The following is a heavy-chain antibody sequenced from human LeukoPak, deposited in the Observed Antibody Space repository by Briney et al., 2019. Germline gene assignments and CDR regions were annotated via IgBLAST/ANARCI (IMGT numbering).Heavy chain of an antibody. CDR1: GFTFSSYW. Sequence: PGGSLRLSCAASGFTFSSYWMHWVRQAPGKGLVWVSRINTDGSSTSYADSVKGRFTISRDNAKNSLYLEMNSLRAEDTALYYCAKGAHSSSWAFFDYWGQGTLVTVSS. V-gene: IGHV3-74*01. CDR3: AKGAHSSSWAFFDY. CDR2: INTDGSST. D-gene: IGHD6-13*01. J-gene: IGHJ4*02.